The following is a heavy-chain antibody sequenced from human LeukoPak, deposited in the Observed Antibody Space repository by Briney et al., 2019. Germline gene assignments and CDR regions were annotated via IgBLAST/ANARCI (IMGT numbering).Heavy chain of an antibody. CDR3: ARDARGWSGLDY. D-gene: IGHD3-3*01. CDR1: GGSISSYY. J-gene: IGHJ4*02. Sequence: PSETLTLTCSVSGGSISSYYWSWIRQAGGKGREWIGRIYTTGNTDYNPSLKSQVTISVDTSKNQFSLNLISVTAADTAVYYCARDARGWSGLDYWGQGTLVSVSS. CDR2: IYTTGNT. V-gene: IGHV4-4*07.